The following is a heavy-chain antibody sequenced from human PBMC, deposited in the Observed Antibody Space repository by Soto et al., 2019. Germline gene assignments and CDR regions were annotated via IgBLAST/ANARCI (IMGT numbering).Heavy chain of an antibody. CDR3: ARGGGFGAQYSDAFDM. Sequence: EVQLVETGGGLVQAGGSVRLSCAASGFSFSAYGMHWVRQAAGESLEWVSVIGTSGHAFYADSVKGRFTITREDAKNSVYLQMNTLSDGATAVYYCARGGGFGAQYSDAFDMWGQGTMVTVSS. CDR2: IGTSGHA. V-gene: IGHV3-13*01. J-gene: IGHJ3*02. D-gene: IGHD3-10*01. CDR1: GFSFSAYG.